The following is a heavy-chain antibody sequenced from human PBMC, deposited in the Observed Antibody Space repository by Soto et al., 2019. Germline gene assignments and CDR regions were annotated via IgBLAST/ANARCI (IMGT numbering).Heavy chain of an antibody. CDR3: ARRSSGWYFDY. V-gene: IGHV3-23*01. Sequence: EVQLLESGGGLVQPGGSLRLSCAASGFSFSSYAMNWVRQAPGKGLEWVSVISGSGDSTYSADSVKGRFTISRDNSKNTLYLQMISLRAEDTAVYYCARRSSGWYFDYWGQGTLVIVSS. CDR2: ISGSGDST. D-gene: IGHD6-19*01. J-gene: IGHJ4*02. CDR1: GFSFSSYA.